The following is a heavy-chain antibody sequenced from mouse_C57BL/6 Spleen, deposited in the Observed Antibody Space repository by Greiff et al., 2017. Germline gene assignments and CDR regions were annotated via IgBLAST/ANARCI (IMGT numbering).Heavy chain of an antibody. J-gene: IGHJ4*01. CDR2: ISSGSSTI. D-gene: IGHD4-1*01. V-gene: IGHV5-17*01. CDR1: GFTFSDYG. CDR3: ARIPNWERAMDY. Sequence: EVILVESGGGLVKPGGSLKLSCAASGFTFSDYGMHWVRQAPEKGLEWVAYISSGSSTIYYADTVKGRFTISSDNAKNTLFLQMTSLRSEDTAMYYCARIPNWERAMDYWGQGTLVTVSA.